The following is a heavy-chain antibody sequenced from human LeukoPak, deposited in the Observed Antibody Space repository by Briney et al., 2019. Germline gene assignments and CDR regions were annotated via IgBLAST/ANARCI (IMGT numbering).Heavy chain of an antibody. V-gene: IGHV3-66*02. Sequence: GGSLRLSCAASEFSVGSNYMTWVRQAPGKGLGWVSLIYSGGSTYYADSVKGRFTISRDNSKNTLYLQMNSLRAEDTTVYYCAKDGRQWKTYFYGSGSANAFDIWGQGTMVTVSS. CDR3: AKDGRQWKTYFYGSGSANAFDI. CDR2: IYSGGST. CDR1: EFSVGSNY. D-gene: IGHD3-10*01. J-gene: IGHJ3*02.